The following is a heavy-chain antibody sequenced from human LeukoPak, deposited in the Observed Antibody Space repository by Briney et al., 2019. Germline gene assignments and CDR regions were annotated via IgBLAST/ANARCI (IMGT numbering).Heavy chain of an antibody. Sequence: SETLSLTCNGSGGSINGYYWTWIRQPPGKGLEWIGYMFYNGNTNYSPSLKSRVTISLDTSKSQISMRLTSVTAADTGVYHCARLTREDGVDVWGQGTTVTVSS. CDR2: MFYNGNT. CDR1: GGSINGYY. J-gene: IGHJ6*02. CDR3: ARLTREDGVDV. V-gene: IGHV4-59*01.